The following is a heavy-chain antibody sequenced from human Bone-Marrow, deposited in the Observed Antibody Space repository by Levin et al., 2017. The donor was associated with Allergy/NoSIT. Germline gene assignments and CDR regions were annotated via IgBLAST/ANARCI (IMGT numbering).Heavy chain of an antibody. Sequence: SLKISCAVSGFTFDDHAMHWVRQVPGKGLEWVAGISWNSVSIGYAGSVKGRFTVSRDNAKNSLYLQMNSLRVEDTAFYYCATELSSADSPVDYWGQGTLVTVSP. CDR2: ISWNSVSI. CDR3: ATELSSADSPVDY. CDR1: GFTFDDHA. V-gene: IGHV3-9*01. J-gene: IGHJ4*02. D-gene: IGHD1-7*01.